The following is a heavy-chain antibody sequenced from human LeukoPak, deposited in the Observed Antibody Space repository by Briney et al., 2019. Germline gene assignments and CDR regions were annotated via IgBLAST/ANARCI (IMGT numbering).Heavy chain of an antibody. CDR2: ITGDGGGT. CDR1: GFSFSKYG. Sequence: GGSLGLSCAASGFSFSKYGMSWVRQAPGKGLEWVSAITGDGGGTLYVDSVKGRFIISRDNSKNTLYLQISSLRAEDTAVYYCAGATTGTIKYFDFWGQGTLVTVSS. D-gene: IGHD4-17*01. J-gene: IGHJ4*02. CDR3: AGATTGTIKYFDF. V-gene: IGHV3-23*01.